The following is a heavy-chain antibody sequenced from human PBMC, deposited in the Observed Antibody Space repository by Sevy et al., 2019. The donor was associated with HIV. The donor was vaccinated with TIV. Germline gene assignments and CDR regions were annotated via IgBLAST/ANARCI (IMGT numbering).Heavy chain of an antibody. Sequence: GGSLRLSCAASGFTFSSYSMNWVRQAPGKGLEWVSYIGSSSSTIYYADSVKGRVTISRDNAKNSLYLQMNTLRDVDTAVYYCARGRYCSGGSCYLYFQHWGQGTLVTASS. CDR2: IGSSSSTI. J-gene: IGHJ1*01. CDR3: ARGRYCSGGSCYLYFQH. D-gene: IGHD2-15*01. V-gene: IGHV3-48*02. CDR1: GFTFSSYS.